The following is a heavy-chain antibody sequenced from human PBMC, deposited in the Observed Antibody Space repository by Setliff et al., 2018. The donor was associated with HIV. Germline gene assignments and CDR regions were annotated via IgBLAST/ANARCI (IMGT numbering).Heavy chain of an antibody. Sequence: PSETLSLTCSVSGASLQRYYWSWIRQPAGKGLQGIGRIYYVGWSKYNPSLEDRVTMSVDTSKNQFSLKLSSVTAADTAVYYCASSPAWRSDFGLHTFDYWGQGTLVTVSS. V-gene: IGHV4-4*07. CDR1: GASLQRYY. CDR2: IYYVGWS. CDR3: ASSPAWRSDFGLHTFDY. D-gene: IGHD2-2*01. J-gene: IGHJ4*02.